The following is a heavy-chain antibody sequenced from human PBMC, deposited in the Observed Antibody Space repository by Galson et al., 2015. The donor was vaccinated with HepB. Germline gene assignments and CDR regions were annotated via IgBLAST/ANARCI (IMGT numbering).Heavy chain of an antibody. CDR2: ISYDGSNK. J-gene: IGHJ4*02. V-gene: IGHV3-30-3*01. CDR1: GFTFSSYA. CDR3: ARVRIAAAGRLLDFAS. Sequence: SLRLSCAASGFTFSSYAMHWVRQAPGKGLEWVAVISYDGSNKYYADSVKGRFTISRDNSKNTLYLQMNSLRAEDTAVYYCARVRIAAAGRLLDFASWGQGTLVTVSS. D-gene: IGHD6-13*01.